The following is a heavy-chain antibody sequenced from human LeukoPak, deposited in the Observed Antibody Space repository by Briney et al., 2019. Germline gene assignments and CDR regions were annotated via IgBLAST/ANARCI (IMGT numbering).Heavy chain of an antibody. D-gene: IGHD6-13*01. J-gene: IGHJ4*02. CDR2: INHSGST. Sequence: SETLSLTCAVYGGSFSGYYWSWIRQPPGKGLGWIGEINHSGSTNYNPSLKSRVTISVDTSKNQFSLKLSSVTAADTAVFYCARAKRSPIIAAAGFTAPQFDYWGQGTLVTVSS. CDR1: GGSFSGYY. V-gene: IGHV4-34*01. CDR3: ARAKRSPIIAAAGFTAPQFDY.